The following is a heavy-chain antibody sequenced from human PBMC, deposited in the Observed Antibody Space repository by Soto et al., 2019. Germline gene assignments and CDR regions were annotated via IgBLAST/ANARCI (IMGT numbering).Heavy chain of an antibody. Sequence: ASVKVSCKASGYTFTSYGISWVRQAPGQGLEWMGWISAYNGNTNYAQKLQGRVTMTTDTSTSTAYMELRSLRSDDTAVYYCARDYEMGLLGLVPLNYYYYGMDVWGRGTTVTVSS. D-gene: IGHD1-26*01. V-gene: IGHV1-18*04. CDR3: ARDYEMGLLGLVPLNYYYYGMDV. CDR2: ISAYNGNT. J-gene: IGHJ6*02. CDR1: GYTFTSYG.